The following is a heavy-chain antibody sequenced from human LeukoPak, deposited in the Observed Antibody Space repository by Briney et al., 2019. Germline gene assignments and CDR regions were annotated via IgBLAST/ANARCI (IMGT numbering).Heavy chain of an antibody. CDR3: ARGGTSGTTITYYFDY. CDR2: LYRGGSP. J-gene: IGHJ4*01. D-gene: IGHD5-12*01. V-gene: IGHV3-66*01. CDR1: VYTLSSNY. Sequence: GGSLRLSCAASVYTLSSNYVCRVRQAPGKGLEWVSVLYRGGSPYYADSVKGRFTISRDNSKNTLYLQMNTLRADDTAVYYCARGGTSGTTITYYFDYWGHGTLVTVPS.